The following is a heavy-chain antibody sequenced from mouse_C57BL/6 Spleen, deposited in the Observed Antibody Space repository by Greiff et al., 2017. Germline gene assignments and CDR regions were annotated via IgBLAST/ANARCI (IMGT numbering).Heavy chain of an antibody. V-gene: IGHV5-2*01. CDR3: ARHREGYYAMDY. Sequence: EVKRVESGGGLVQPGESLKLSCESNEYEFPSHDMSWVRTTPEKRLELVAAINSDGGSTYYPDTMERRFIISRDNTKKTLYLQMSSLRSEDTALYYCARHREGYYAMDYWGQGTSVTVSS. CDR1: EYEFPSHD. J-gene: IGHJ4*01. CDR2: INSDGGST.